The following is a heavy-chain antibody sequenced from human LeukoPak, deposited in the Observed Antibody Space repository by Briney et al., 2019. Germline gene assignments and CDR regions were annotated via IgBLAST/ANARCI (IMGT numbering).Heavy chain of an antibody. CDR1: GFTFSSYG. CDR2: ISGSGGST. CDR3: AKEGTPTYYYDSSGYYSY. Sequence: PGGSLRLSCAASGFTFSSYGMHWVRQAPGKGLEWVSAISGSGGSTYYADSVKGRFTISRDNSKNTLYLQMNSLRAEDTAVYYCAKEGTPTYYYDSSGYYSYWGQGTLVTVSS. V-gene: IGHV3-23*01. J-gene: IGHJ4*02. D-gene: IGHD3-22*01.